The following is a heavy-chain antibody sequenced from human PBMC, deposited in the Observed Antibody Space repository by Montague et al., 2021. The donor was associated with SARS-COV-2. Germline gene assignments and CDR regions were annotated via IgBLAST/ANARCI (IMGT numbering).Heavy chain of an antibody. CDR2: IYYSGST. CDR1: GGSISSHY. D-gene: IGHD2-15*01. Sequence: SETLSLTCTVSGGSISSHYWSWIRQPPGKGLEWIGYIYYSGSTNYNPSLKSRVTISVDTSKNQFSLKLSSVTAADTAVYYCARDTGISGAFDIWGQGTMVTVSS. CDR3: ARDTGISGAFDI. V-gene: IGHV4-59*11. J-gene: IGHJ3*02.